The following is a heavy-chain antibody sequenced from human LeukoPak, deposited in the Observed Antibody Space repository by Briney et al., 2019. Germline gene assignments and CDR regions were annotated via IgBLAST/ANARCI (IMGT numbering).Heavy chain of an antibody. D-gene: IGHD1-26*01. Sequence: SETLSLTCTVSGASISDYYWNWIRQPPGRGLEWIGCIYSSGNTDYNPSVKSRVTISVDTSKDEFSLKLNSVTAADTAVYYCTRHSWNPLGRGGYFDYWGQGALVTVSS. V-gene: IGHV4-4*09. J-gene: IGHJ4*02. CDR2: IYSSGNT. CDR3: TRHSWNPLGRGGYFDY. CDR1: GASISDYY.